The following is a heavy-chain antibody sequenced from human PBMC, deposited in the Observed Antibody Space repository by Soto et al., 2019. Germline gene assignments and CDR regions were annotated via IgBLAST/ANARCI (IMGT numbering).Heavy chain of an antibody. CDR2: TYYRSKWYN. D-gene: IGHD7-27*01. V-gene: IGHV6-1*01. Sequence: PSQTLSLPCAISGDSVSSNSAAWNWIRQSPSRGLEWLGRTYYRSKWYNDYAVSVKSRITIHPDTSKNQFSLQLNSVTPEDTAVYYCARDNEFSALGYYYYGMDVWGQGTTVTVSS. CDR1: GDSVSSNSAA. CDR3: ARDNEFSALGYYYYGMDV. J-gene: IGHJ6*02.